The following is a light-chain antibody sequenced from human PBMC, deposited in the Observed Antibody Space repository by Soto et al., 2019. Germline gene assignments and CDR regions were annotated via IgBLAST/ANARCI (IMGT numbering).Light chain of an antibody. CDR3: QQYGSSIT. CDR2: GTS. V-gene: IGKV3-20*01. J-gene: IGKJ5*01. Sequence: EIVLTQSPGTLSLSPGERATLSCRASQSVPRSYLAWYQQKPGQAPRLLIYGTSSRATGIPDRFSGSGSGTDFTITISRLEPEDFAFFYCQQYGSSITFGQGTRLEIK. CDR1: QSVPRSY.